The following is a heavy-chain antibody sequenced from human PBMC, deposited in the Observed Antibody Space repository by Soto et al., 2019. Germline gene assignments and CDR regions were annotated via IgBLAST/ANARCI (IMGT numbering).Heavy chain of an antibody. D-gene: IGHD6-6*01. CDR1: GFTFSSCW. Sequence: GGSLGLSCATSGFTFSSCWMTWVRQAPGKGLEWVANINQDGSQKNYVDSVKGRFTISRDNAKNSLYLQMNSLRAEDTAVYYCARDKYSSSPRLNRYGMDVWGQGTTVTVSS. V-gene: IGHV3-7*01. J-gene: IGHJ6*02. CDR3: ARDKYSSSPRLNRYGMDV. CDR2: INQDGSQK.